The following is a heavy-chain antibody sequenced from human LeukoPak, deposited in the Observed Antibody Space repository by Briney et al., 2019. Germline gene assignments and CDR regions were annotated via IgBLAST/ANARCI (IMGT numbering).Heavy chain of an antibody. V-gene: IGHV1-18*01. CDR3: ARGSRDCSSTSCYAGIHY. CDR1: GYTFTSYG. D-gene: IGHD2-2*01. J-gene: IGHJ4*02. Sequence: ASVKVSCKASGYTFTSYGITWVRQAPGQGLEWMGWISAYNGNTMYAQNLQGRVTMTTDTSTSTAYMDLRSLRSDDTAVYHCARGSRDCSSTSCYAGIHYWGQGTLVTVSS. CDR2: ISAYNGNT.